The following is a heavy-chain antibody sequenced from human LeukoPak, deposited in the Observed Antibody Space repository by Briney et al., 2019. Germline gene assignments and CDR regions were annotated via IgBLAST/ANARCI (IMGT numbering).Heavy chain of an antibody. CDR2: ISGSGGST. V-gene: IGHV3-23*01. CDR1: GFTFSSYA. D-gene: IGHD6-19*01. CDR3: VKDQREAYGSGWSRDFDY. Sequence: GGSLRLSCAASGFTFSSYAMSWVRQAPGKGLEWVSAISGSGGSTYYADSVKGRFTISRDNSKNTLYLQLNSLRAEDTAVYYCVKDQREAYGSGWSRDFDYWGQGTLVTVSS. J-gene: IGHJ4*02.